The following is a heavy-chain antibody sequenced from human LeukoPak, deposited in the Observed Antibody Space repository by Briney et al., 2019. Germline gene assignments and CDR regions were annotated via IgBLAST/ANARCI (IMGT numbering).Heavy chain of an antibody. J-gene: IGHJ4*02. Sequence: SETLSLTCTVFGGSISGSYWTWIRQSPGKGLEWIGLIYNSGTTNYNPSLKSRVSISLDTSKNQFSLKLTSVTAADTAVYYCARVSGSYSRGLDYWGQGTLVTVSS. V-gene: IGHV4-59*01. CDR3: ARVSGSYSRGLDY. CDR2: IYNSGTT. CDR1: GGSISGSY. D-gene: IGHD1-26*01.